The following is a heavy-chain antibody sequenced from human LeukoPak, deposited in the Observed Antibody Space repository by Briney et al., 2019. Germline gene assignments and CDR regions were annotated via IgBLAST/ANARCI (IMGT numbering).Heavy chain of an antibody. CDR3: ARGWSYYETSDAFDI. CDR2: ISSSSSYI. V-gene: IGHV3-21*01. D-gene: IGHD3-22*01. CDR1: GFTFSSYS. J-gene: IGHJ3*02. Sequence: PGGSLRLSCAASGFTFSSYSMNWVRQAPGKGLEWVSSISSSSSYIYYADSVKGRFTISRDNAKNSLYLQMNSLRAEDTAVYYCARGWSYYETSDAFDIWGQGTMVTVSS.